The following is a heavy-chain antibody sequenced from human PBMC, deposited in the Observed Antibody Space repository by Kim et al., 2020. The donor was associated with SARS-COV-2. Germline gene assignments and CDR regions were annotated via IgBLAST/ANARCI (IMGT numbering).Heavy chain of an antibody. Sequence: GGSLRLSCAASGFTFSDYYMSWIRQAPGKGLEWVSYISSSSSYTNYADSVKGRFTISRDNAKNSLYLQMNSLRAEDTAVYYCARWGVVAAARRWFDPWGQGTLVTVSS. V-gene: IGHV3-11*06. J-gene: IGHJ5*02. CDR1: GFTFSDYY. D-gene: IGHD2-15*01. CDR3: ARWGVVAAARRWFDP. CDR2: ISSSSSYT.